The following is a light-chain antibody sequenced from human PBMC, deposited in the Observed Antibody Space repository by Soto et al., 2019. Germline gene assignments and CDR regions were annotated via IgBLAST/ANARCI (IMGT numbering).Light chain of an antibody. CDR3: QPRSKWHLT. CDR1: QRVSSSY. Sequence: DNVLKQSPGTLSFSPGERVTLSCRARQRVSSSYLAWYQQKPCQAPRLLIYDASNRATGIPARFSGRGCGTDFTLTITGLEPEYFAVFNWQPRSKWHLTFAQPNKMDIK. V-gene: IGKV3D-20*02. J-gene: IGKJ1*01. CDR2: DAS.